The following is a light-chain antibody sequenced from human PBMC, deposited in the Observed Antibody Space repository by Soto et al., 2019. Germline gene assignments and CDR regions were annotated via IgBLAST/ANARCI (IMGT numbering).Light chain of an antibody. V-gene: IGLV2-14*01. CDR2: EVS. J-gene: IGLJ1*01. Sequence: QSVLTQPASVSGSPGQSITISCTGTSSDVGAYNFVSWYQQYPGKAPKLMIYEVSNRPSGVSNRFSGPKSGNTASLTIFGLQAEDEADYYCSSYTSRSTYVFGTGTKVTVL. CDR3: SSYTSRSTYV. CDR1: SSDVGAYNF.